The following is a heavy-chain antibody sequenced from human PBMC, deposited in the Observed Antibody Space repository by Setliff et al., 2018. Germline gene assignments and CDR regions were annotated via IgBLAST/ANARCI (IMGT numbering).Heavy chain of an antibody. CDR3: ARIVEKSLPLLDYFDY. D-gene: IGHD2-15*01. CDR2: IFSNDEK. J-gene: IGHJ4*02. Sequence: SGPTLVNPTETLTLTCTVSGFSLSNGRMGVSWIRQPPGKALEWLAHIFSNDEKSYSTSLKSRLNISKDTSKSQVVLTMTNMDPVDTATYYCARIVEKSLPLLDYFDYWGQGTLVTVS. V-gene: IGHV2-26*01. CDR1: GFSLSNGRMG.